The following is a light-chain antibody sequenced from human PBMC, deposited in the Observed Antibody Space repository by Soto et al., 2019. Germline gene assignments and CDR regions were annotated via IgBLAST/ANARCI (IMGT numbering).Light chain of an antibody. CDR3: QQANSFPIT. Sequence: DVQMTQSPSTLSASVGDRVTIIGGPSQGITNRLACYQPKPGKAPKLLIYEASSLQSRVQSRISSSGSGTDFTLTISTLKPEDFATYYCQQANSFPITFGQGTRLENK. CDR2: EAS. J-gene: IGKJ5*01. CDR1: QGITNR. V-gene: IGKV1-12*01.